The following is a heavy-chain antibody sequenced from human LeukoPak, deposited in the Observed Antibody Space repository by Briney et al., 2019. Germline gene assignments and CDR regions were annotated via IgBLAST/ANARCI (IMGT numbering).Heavy chain of an antibody. Sequence: ASVKVSCKASGYTFTGYYMHWVRQAPGQGLEWMGWINPNSGGTNYAQKFQGRVTMTRDTSISTAYMELSRLRSDDTAVYYCARDYSRDGYNSPVDYWGQGTLVTVSS. CDR2: INPNSGGT. D-gene: IGHD5-24*01. CDR3: ARDYSRDGYNSPVDY. CDR1: GYTFTGYY. V-gene: IGHV1-2*02. J-gene: IGHJ4*02.